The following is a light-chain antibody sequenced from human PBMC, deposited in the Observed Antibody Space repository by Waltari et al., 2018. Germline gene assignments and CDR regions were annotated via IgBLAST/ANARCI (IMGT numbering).Light chain of an antibody. V-gene: IGLV1-40*01. Sequence: QSVLPQPPSVSGPPGQSVTISGTGSGSKIGAGYDTHWYHQLPGKAPRLLIYSVNTRPLGVPDRFFGSQSGTSASLAITGLQAEDEGDYYCQSYDTSLSVVFGGGTKLTVL. J-gene: IGLJ2*01. CDR1: GSKIGAGYD. CDR3: QSYDTSLSVV. CDR2: SVN.